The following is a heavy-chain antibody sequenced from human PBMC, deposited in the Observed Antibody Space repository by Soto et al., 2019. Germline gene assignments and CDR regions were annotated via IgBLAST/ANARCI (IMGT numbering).Heavy chain of an antibody. V-gene: IGHV1-18*01. CDR2: ISAHNGNT. Sequence: QVHLVQSGAEVKKPGASVKVSCKASGYTFTSYGITWVRHAPGQGLEWMGWISAHNGNTDYAQKLQGRVIVTRDTYTSTAYMELRSLISDDTAVYYCARGRYGDYWGQGALVTVSS. D-gene: IGHD1-1*01. CDR3: ARGRYGDY. J-gene: IGHJ4*02. CDR1: GYTFTSYG.